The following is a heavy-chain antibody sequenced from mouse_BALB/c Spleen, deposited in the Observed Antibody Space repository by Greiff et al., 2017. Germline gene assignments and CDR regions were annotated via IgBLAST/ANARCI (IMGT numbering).Heavy chain of an antibody. D-gene: IGHD2-1*01. CDR2: IWAGGST. J-gene: IGHJ2*01. Sequence: VKLQESGPGLVAPSQSLSITCTVSGFSLTSYGVHWVRQPPGKGLEWLGVIWAGGSTNYNSALMSRLSISKDNSKSQVFLKMNSLQTDDTAMYYCATYGNYEGYFDYWGQGTTLTVSS. CDR3: ATYGNYEGYFDY. V-gene: IGHV2-9*02. CDR1: GFSLTSYG.